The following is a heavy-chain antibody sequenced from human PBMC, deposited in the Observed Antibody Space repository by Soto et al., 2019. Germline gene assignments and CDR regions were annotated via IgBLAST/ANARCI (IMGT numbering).Heavy chain of an antibody. V-gene: IGHV3-23*01. CDR1: GIKFRDSA. Sequence: EVFLSESGGGVTQPGGSLRLSCAGPGIKFRDSAMSWVRQAPGKGLEWVSSISNNGDATYYADSVKGRFHISRDNSENTVFVEMNSLRVEDTAVYFCAQLALWFGEFGRGYWGQGALVNVSS. D-gene: IGHD3-10*01. J-gene: IGHJ4*02. CDR2: ISNNGDAT. CDR3: AQLALWFGEFGRGY.